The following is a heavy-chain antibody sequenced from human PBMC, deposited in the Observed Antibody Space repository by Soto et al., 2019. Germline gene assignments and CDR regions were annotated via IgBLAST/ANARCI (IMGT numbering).Heavy chain of an antibody. D-gene: IGHD1-26*01. V-gene: IGHV4-31*03. CDR3: ARDEGDSGLDYYYGMDV. J-gene: IGHJ6*02. Sequence: QVQLQESGPGLVKPSQTLSLTCTVSGGSISSGGYYWSWIRQPPGKGLEWIGYIYYSGSTYYNPSLKSRVTISVDTSKNQFSLKLSSVTAADTAVYYCARDEGDSGLDYYYGMDVWGQGTTVTVSS. CDR2: IYYSGST. CDR1: GGSISSGGYY.